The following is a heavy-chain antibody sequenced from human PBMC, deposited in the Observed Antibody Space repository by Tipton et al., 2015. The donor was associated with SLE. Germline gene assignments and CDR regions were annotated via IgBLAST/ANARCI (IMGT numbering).Heavy chain of an antibody. Sequence: SLRLSCVGSGLNFTKYRMSWIRQAPGKGLQWVAHIKEDGVEQFYADSVKGQLTISRDNAKSSLFLQLNSLRVADTAMYYCARVDVGYDSISGNYDWTLDPWGRGALVTVSS. CDR2: IKEDGVEQ. CDR3: ARVDVGYDSISGNYDWTLDP. V-gene: IGHV3-7*01. D-gene: IGHD3-10*01. J-gene: IGHJ2*01. CDR1: GLNFTKYR.